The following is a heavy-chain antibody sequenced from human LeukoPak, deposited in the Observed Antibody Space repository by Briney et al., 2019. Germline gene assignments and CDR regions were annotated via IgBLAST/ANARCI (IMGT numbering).Heavy chain of an antibody. CDR3: AKGPSLYDSSGYIDY. V-gene: IGHV3-9*01. CDR1: GFTFDDYA. J-gene: IGHJ4*02. CDR2: ISWNSGSI. Sequence: GGSLRLSCAASGFTFDDYAMHWVRQAPGKGLEWVSGISWNSGSIGYADSVKGRFTISRDNAKNSLYLQMNSLRAEDTVLYYCAKGPSLYDSSGYIDYWGQGTLVTVSS. D-gene: IGHD3-22*01.